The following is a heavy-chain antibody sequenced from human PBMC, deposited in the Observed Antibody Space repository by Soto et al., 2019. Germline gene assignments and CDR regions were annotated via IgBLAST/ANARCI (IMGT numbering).Heavy chain of an antibody. CDR3: ARVPPSICGGGNCYRLDSYFDS. J-gene: IGHJ4*03. CDR2: IIPLFGTP. V-gene: IGHV1-69*01. CDR1: GVTFSTSG. Sequence: QVQLVQSGAEVKKPGSSLKVSCKTSGVTFSTSGISWVRQGPGQGLEWMGGIIPLFGTPKYARKFQGRVSITPDDSATTTYLELSGRSSDDTAIYYCARVPPSICGGGNCYRLDSYFDSWGQGSQVVVSS. D-gene: IGHD2-21*01.